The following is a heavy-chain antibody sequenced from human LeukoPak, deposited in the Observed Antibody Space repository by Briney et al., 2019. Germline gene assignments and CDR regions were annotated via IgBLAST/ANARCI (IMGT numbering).Heavy chain of an antibody. CDR3: ARGLVPYYFDY. Sequence: SETLSLTCTVSGGSISSYYWSWIRQPPGKGLEWIGYIYYSGSTNYNPSLKSRVTISVDTSKNQFSLKLSSVTAADTAVYYCARGLVPYYFDYWGQGPLVTVSS. V-gene: IGHV4-59*01. D-gene: IGHD4/OR15-4a*01. J-gene: IGHJ4*02. CDR2: IYYSGST. CDR1: GGSISSYY.